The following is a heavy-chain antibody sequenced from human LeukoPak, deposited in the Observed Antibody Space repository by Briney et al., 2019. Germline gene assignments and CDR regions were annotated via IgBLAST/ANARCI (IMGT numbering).Heavy chain of an antibody. V-gene: IGHV6-1*01. CDR3: ARVGAGYSSSWFYNWFDP. D-gene: IGHD6-13*01. J-gene: IGHJ5*02. Sequence: SQTLSLTCAISGDSVSSNSAAWNWIRQSPSRGLEWLGRTYYRSKWYNDYAVSVKSRITINPDTSKNQFSLQLNSVTPEDTAMYYCARVGAGYSSSWFYNWFDPWGQGTLVTVSS. CDR2: TYYRSKWYN. CDR1: GDSVSSNSAA.